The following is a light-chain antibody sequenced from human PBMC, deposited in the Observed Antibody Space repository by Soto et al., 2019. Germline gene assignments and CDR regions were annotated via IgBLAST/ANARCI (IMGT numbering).Light chain of an antibody. J-gene: IGKJ3*01. CDR3: QQRSNWPPGLFT. V-gene: IGKV3-11*01. CDR2: DAS. CDR1: QSVSSY. Sequence: EIVLTQSPATLSLSPEERATLSCRASQSVSSYLAWYQQKPGQAPRLLIYDASNRATGIPARFSGSGSGTDFTLTISSLEPEDFTVYYCQQRSNWPPGLFTFGPGTKVDIK.